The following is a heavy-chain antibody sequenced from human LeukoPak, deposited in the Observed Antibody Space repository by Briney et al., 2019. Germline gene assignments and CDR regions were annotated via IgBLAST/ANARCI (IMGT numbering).Heavy chain of an antibody. D-gene: IGHD3-22*01. CDR3: ARVPYYYDSSGYYSGDYYFDY. J-gene: IGHJ4*02. CDR1: GYTFTSYG. V-gene: IGHV1-18*01. CDR2: ISAYNGNT. Sequence: ASVTVPCKASGYTFTSYGISWVRQAPGQGLEWMGWISAYNGNTNYAQKLQGRVTMTTDTSASTAYMELRSLRSDDTAVYYCARVPYYYDSSGYYSGDYYFDYWGQGTLVTVSS.